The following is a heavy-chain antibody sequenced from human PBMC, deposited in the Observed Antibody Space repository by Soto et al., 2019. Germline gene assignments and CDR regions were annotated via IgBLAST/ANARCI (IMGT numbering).Heavy chain of an antibody. Sequence: SETLSLTCTVSGGSISSSSYYWGWIRQPPGKGLEWIGGIYYSGSTYYNPSLKSRVTISVDTSKNQFSLKLSSVTAADTAVYYCARVRGELDYWGQGTLVTVSS. J-gene: IGHJ4*02. CDR3: ARVRGELDY. CDR2: IYYSGST. CDR1: GGSISSSSYY. V-gene: IGHV4-39*07. D-gene: IGHD1-26*01.